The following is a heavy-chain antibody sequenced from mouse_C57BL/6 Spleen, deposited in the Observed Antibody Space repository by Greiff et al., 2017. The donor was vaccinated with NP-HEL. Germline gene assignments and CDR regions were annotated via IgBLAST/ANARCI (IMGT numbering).Heavy chain of an antibody. CDR3: ARKNFYGNLFYWYFDV. Sequence: VQLQQSGAELVKPGASVKLSCKASGYTFTSYWMQWVKQRPGQGLEWIGEIDPSDSYTNYNQKFKGKATLTVDTSSSTAYMQLSSLTSEDSAVYYCARKNFYGNLFYWYFDVWGTGTTVTVSS. CDR2: IDPSDSYT. V-gene: IGHV1-50*01. J-gene: IGHJ1*03. CDR1: GYTFTSYW. D-gene: IGHD2-1*01.